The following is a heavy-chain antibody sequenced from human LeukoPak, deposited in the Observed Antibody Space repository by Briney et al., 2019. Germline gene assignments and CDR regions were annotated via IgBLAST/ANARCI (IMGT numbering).Heavy chain of an antibody. CDR1: GYTFTSYD. D-gene: IGHD5/OR15-5a*01. CDR2: MNPNSGNT. J-gene: IGHJ4*02. Sequence: ASVKVSCKASGYTFTSYDINWVRQATGQGLEWMGWMNPNSGNTGYAQKFQGRVTITRNTPISTAYMELSSLRSEHTAVYYCARAPLRCRLLIGYWGQGTLVTVSS. V-gene: IGHV1-8*01. CDR3: ARAPLRCRLLIGY.